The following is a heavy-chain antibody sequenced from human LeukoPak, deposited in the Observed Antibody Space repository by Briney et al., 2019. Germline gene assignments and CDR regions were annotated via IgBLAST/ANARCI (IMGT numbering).Heavy chain of an antibody. CDR3: ATTYGDYPYNWFDP. CDR1: GGSFSGYY. CDR2: INHSGST. D-gene: IGHD4-17*01. Sequence: SETLSLTCAVYGGSFSGYYWSWIRQPPGKGLEWIGEINHSGSTNYNPSLKSRVTISVDTSKNQFSLKLSSVTAADTAVYYRATTYGDYPYNWFDPWGQGTLVTVSS. J-gene: IGHJ5*02. V-gene: IGHV4-34*01.